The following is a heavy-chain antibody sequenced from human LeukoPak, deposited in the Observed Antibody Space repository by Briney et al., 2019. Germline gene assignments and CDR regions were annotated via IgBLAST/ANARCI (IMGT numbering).Heavy chain of an antibody. CDR2: IYYSGST. CDR1: GGSISSGDYY. CDR3: ARDGITVTTKAFDI. J-gene: IGHJ3*02. Sequence: SETLSLTCTVSGGSISSGDYYWSWIRQPPGKGLEWIGYIYYSGSTYYNPSLKSRVTISVDTSKNQFSLKLSSVTAADTAVYYCARDGITVTTKAFDIWGQGTMVTVSS. D-gene: IGHD4-17*01. V-gene: IGHV4-30-4*01.